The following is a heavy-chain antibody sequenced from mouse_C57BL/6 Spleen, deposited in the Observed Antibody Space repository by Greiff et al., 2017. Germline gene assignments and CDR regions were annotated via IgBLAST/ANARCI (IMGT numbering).Heavy chain of an antibody. CDR2: IDPETGGT. D-gene: IGHD2-4*01. J-gene: IGHJ2*01. V-gene: IGHV1-15*01. CDR1: GYTFTDYA. Sequence: QVQLQQSGADLVRPGASVTLSCKASGYTFTDYAMPWVKQTPVHGLEWIGAIDPETGGTAYNQKFKGKAILTADKSSSTAYMELRSLTTEDSAVYYCTGYDYEIDYWGQGTTLTVSS. CDR3: TGYDYEIDY.